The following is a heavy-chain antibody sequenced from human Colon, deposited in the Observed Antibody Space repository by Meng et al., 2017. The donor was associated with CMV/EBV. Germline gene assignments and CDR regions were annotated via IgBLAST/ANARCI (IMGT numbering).Heavy chain of an antibody. D-gene: IGHD5-18*01. J-gene: IGHJ6*02. CDR1: GFTFSIYA. Sequence: GGSLRLSCAASGFTFSIYAMSWVRQAPGKGLEWVSSISDKGSSSYYGDSVKGRFNISRDDARKSLYLQMNSLRAEDTAVYYCARDQYTAMVKDGMDVWGQGTTVTVSS. V-gene: IGHV3-23*01. CDR3: ARDQYTAMVKDGMDV. CDR2: ISDKGSSS.